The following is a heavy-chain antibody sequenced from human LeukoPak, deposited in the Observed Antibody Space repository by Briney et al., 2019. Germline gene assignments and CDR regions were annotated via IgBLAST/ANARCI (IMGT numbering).Heavy chain of an antibody. Sequence: GGSLRLSCAASGFTFSSYAMSWVRQAPGKGLEWVSVIYSGGSTYYADSVKGRFTISRDNSKNTLYLQMNSLRAEDTAVYYCARESANCTNGVCYTEDYFDYWGQGTLVTVSS. D-gene: IGHD2-8*01. V-gene: IGHV3-66*02. CDR3: ARESANCTNGVCYTEDYFDY. J-gene: IGHJ4*02. CDR2: IYSGGST. CDR1: GFTFSSYA.